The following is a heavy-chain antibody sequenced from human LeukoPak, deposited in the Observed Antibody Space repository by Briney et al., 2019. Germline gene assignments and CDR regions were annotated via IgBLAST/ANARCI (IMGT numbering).Heavy chain of an antibody. D-gene: IGHD3-22*01. J-gene: IGHJ4*02. Sequence: GESLKISCESSGYRFTSYYIGWVRQMSGKGLELMGIIYPGDSHTRYSPSFQGQVTISADKSISTAYLQWSSLKASDTAMYYCARFGRDYYDSSGYPYYFDYWGQGTLVTVSS. CDR1: GYRFTSYY. CDR2: IYPGDSHT. CDR3: ARFGRDYYDSSGYPYYFDY. V-gene: IGHV5-51*01.